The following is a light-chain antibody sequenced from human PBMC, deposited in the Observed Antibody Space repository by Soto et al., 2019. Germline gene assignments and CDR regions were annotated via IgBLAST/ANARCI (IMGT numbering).Light chain of an antibody. CDR1: QSIYKY. J-gene: IGKJ1*01. CDR2: DAS. V-gene: IGKV3-11*01. CDR3: QQRSDWPPT. Sequence: EIVMTQSPATLSVSPGERATLSCRASQSIYKYLAWYQQKSGQAPRLLIYDASNRATGIPARFSGSGSGTDFTLTISSLEPEDFAVYYCQQRSDWPPTFGQGTKVDIK.